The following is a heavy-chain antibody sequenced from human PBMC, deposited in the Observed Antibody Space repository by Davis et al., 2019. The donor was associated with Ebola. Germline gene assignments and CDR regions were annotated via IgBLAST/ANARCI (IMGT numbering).Heavy chain of an antibody. CDR3: ARHDLPTYFDY. D-gene: IGHD1-1*01. CDR1: GGSISSDGYS. CDR2: IYHSGST. V-gene: IGHV4-30-2*01. J-gene: IGHJ4*02. Sequence: MPSETLSLTCAVSGGSISSDGYSWSWIRQPPGKGLEWIGEIYHSGSTNYNPSLKSRVTISVDKSKNQFSLKLSSVTAADTAVYYCARHDLPTYFDYWGQGTLVTVSS.